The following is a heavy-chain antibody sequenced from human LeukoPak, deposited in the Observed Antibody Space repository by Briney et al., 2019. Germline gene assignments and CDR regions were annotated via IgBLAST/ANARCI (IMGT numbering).Heavy chain of an antibody. V-gene: IGHV1-2*02. CDR3: ARDVRWHGGHYYYYMDV. CDR1: GYTFTGYY. J-gene: IGHJ6*03. CDR2: INPNSGGT. D-gene: IGHD3-10*02. Sequence: GASVKVSCKASGYTFTGYYMHWVRQAPGQGLEWMGWINPNSGGTNYAQKFQGRVTMTRDTSISTAYMELSRLRSDDTAVYYCARDVRWHGGHYYYYMDVWGKGTTVTVSS.